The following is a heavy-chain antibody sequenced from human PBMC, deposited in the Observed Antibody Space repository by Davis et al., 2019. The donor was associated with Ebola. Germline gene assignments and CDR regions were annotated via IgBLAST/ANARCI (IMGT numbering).Heavy chain of an antibody. D-gene: IGHD5-18*01. V-gene: IGHV1-3*01. J-gene: IGHJ3*02. CDR1: GYTFTSYA. CDR2: INAGNGNT. Sequence: ASVKVSCKASGYTFTSYAMHWVRQAPGQRLEWMGWINAGNGNTKYSQKFQGRVTITRDTSASTAYMELSSLRSEDTAVYYCARVVDTAMVLDAFDIWGQGTMVTVSS. CDR3: ARVVDTAMVLDAFDI.